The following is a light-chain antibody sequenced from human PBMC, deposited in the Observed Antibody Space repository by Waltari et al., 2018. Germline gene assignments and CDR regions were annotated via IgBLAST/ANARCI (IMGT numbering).Light chain of an antibody. J-gene: IGLJ3*02. Sequence: QSALTQPASVSGSPGQSITFSCAGTDTDVGSSNLVSWFQQYPGKAPTLLIYEGSKRPSGVSNRFSGSKSGNTASLTISGLRTEDEADYYCCSYTSNFLGVFGGGTKLTVL. V-gene: IGLV2-23*01. CDR2: EGS. CDR3: CSYTSNFLGV. CDR1: DTDVGSSNL.